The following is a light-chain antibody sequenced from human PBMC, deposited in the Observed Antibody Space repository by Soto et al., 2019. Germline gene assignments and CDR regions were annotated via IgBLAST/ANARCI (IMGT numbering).Light chain of an antibody. J-gene: IGKJ1*01. CDR3: QQRTNWSWT. V-gene: IGKV3-11*01. Sequence: EIVLTQSPATLSLSPGERATLSCRASQNVRFYLAWYQQKPGQTPRLLIYDASKRASGIPARFSGSGSGTDFTLTISSLEPEDFAVYYCQQRTNWSWTFGRGTKVDIK. CDR2: DAS. CDR1: QNVRFY.